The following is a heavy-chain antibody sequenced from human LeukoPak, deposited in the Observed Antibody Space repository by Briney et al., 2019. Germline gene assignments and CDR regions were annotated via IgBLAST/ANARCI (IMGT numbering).Heavy chain of an antibody. CDR2: INPSGGST. CDR1: GYTFTSYY. J-gene: IGHJ4*02. V-gene: IGHV1-46*01. CDR3: ASSRYYDSSGEEFPFDY. D-gene: IGHD3-22*01. Sequence: ASVKVSCKASGYTFTSYYMHWVRQAPGQGLEWVGIINPSGGSTSYAQKFQGRVTMTRDTSTSTVYMELSSLRSEDTAVYYCASSRYYDSSGEEFPFDYWGQGTLVTVSS.